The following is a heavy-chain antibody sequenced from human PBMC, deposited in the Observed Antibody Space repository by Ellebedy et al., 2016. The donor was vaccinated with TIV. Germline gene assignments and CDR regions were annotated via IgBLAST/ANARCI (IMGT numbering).Heavy chain of an antibody. CDR1: GYTFTSYA. D-gene: IGHD2-15*01. CDR3: ARDRSGGRVGFDY. J-gene: IGHJ4*02. Sequence: AASMKVSCKASGYTFTSYAMHWVRQAPGQRLEWMGWINAGNGNTKYSQKFQGRVTITRDTSASTAYMELSSLRSEDTAVYYCARDRSGGRVGFDYWGQGTLVTVSS. CDR2: INAGNGNT. V-gene: IGHV1-3*01.